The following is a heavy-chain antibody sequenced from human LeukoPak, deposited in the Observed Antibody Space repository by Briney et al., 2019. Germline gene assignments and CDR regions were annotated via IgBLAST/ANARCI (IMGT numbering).Heavy chain of an antibody. CDR3: ARGPPGRVQQRLLLLADP. J-gene: IGHJ5*02. CDR2: INPSGGSA. Sequence: ASVKVSCKASGYTLTTYYMHWVRQAPGQGLEWMAIINPSGGSANYAQKFQGRVTVTRDTSASTVYMELSSLRSEDTALYYCARGPPGRVQQRLLLLADPWGQGTLVTVSS. V-gene: IGHV1-46*01. D-gene: IGHD6-13*01. CDR1: GYTLTTYY.